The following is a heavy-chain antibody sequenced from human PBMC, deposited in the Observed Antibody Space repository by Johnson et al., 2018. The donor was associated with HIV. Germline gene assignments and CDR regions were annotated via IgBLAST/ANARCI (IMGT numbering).Heavy chain of an antibody. Sequence: QVQLVESGGGVVQPGRSLRLSCAASGFTFSSYGMHLVRQAPGKGLEWVAVIWYDGSNKYYADSVKGRFTISRDNSKNTLYLQMDSLRAEDTAVYYCATDYNFWSGRPDSFDVWGQGTMVTVSS. J-gene: IGHJ3*01. CDR2: IWYDGSNK. CDR1: GFTFSSYG. D-gene: IGHD3-3*01. V-gene: IGHV3-30*19. CDR3: ATDYNFWSGRPDSFDV.